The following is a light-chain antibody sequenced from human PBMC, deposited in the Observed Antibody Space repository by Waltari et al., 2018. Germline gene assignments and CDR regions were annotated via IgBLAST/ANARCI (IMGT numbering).Light chain of an antibody. Sequence: DIFLTQSPGTLSLSPGEGATLSCRASQSISRFLAWYQQKPGQAPRLLIYDASTRATGIPDRFSGSGSGTDFSLTISRLEPEDFAVYYCQKYWTLPATFGQGTKVEIK. CDR2: DAS. V-gene: IGKV3-20*01. J-gene: IGKJ1*01. CDR1: QSISRF. CDR3: QKYWTLPAT.